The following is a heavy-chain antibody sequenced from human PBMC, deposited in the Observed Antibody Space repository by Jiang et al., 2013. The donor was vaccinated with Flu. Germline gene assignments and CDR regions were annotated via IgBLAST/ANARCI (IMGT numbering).Heavy chain of an antibody. Sequence: LLKPSETLSLTCAVYGGSFSGYYWSWIRQPPGKGLEWIGEINHSGSTNYNPSLKSRVTISVDTSKNQFLPEARRSVTAADTTVYYCARALSISSPGIDYWGQGTLVTVSS. CDR2: INHSGST. CDR3: ARALSISSPGIDY. CDR1: GGSFSGYY. V-gene: IGHV4-34*01. D-gene: IGHD2-8*01. J-gene: IGHJ4*02.